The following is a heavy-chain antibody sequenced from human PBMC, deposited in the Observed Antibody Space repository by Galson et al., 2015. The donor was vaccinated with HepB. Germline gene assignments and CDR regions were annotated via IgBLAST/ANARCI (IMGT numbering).Heavy chain of an antibody. J-gene: IGHJ4*02. D-gene: IGHD2-15*01. CDR2: IIPILGIA. V-gene: IGHV1-69*10. Sequence: SVKVSCKASGGTFSSYAISWVRQAPGQGLEWMGGIIPILGIANYAQKFQGRVTITADKSTSTAYMELSSLGSEDTAVYYCARADHCSGGSCYWYFDYWGQGTLVTVSS. CDR1: GGTFSSYA. CDR3: ARADHCSGGSCYWYFDY.